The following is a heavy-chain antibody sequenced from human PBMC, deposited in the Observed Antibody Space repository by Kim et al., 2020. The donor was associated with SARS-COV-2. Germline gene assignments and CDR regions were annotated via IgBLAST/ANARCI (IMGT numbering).Heavy chain of an antibody. CDR2: K. J-gene: IGHJ4*02. Sequence: KYYADSVRGRFTISRDNSKNTVYLQMNSLRVEDTAVYYCARGRGVISPGDYWGQGTLVTVSS. V-gene: IGHV3-30*01. CDR3: ARGRGVISPGDY. D-gene: IGHD3-10*01.